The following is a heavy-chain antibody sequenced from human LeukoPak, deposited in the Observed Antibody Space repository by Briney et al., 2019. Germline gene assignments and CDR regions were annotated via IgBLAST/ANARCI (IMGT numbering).Heavy chain of an antibody. Sequence: ASVKVSCKASGYTFTSCDIDWVRQATGQGLEWMGWMNPNSGNTGYGQSFQGRITMTRDISIGTAYMELSNLTSEDTAIYYCTRGSSGRRDNWGQGTLVTVST. CDR3: TRGSSGRRDN. D-gene: IGHD6-19*01. V-gene: IGHV1-8*01. CDR2: MNPNSGNT. J-gene: IGHJ4*02. CDR1: GYTFTSCD.